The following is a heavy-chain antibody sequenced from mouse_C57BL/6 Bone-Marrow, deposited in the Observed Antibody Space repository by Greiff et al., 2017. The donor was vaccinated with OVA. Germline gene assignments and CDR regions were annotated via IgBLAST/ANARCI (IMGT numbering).Heavy chain of an antibody. D-gene: IGHD1-1*01. Sequence: VQLQQPGAELVKPGASVKLSCKASGYTFTSYWMHWVKQRPGQGLEWIGMIHPNSGSTNYNEKFKSKATLTVDKSSSTAYMQLSSLTSEDSAVYFCASTIYYYGPFAYWGQGTLVTVSA. J-gene: IGHJ3*01. CDR3: ASTIYYYGPFAY. CDR2: IHPNSGST. V-gene: IGHV1-64*01. CDR1: GYTFTSYW.